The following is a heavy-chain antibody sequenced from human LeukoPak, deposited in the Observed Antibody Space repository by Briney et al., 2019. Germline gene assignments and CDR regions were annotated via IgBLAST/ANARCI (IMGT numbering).Heavy chain of an antibody. CDR2: ISGSGGST. J-gene: IGHJ4*02. CDR3: AKVADGYNSNYFDY. CDR1: GFTFSSYA. V-gene: IGHV3-23*01. Sequence: PGGSLRLPCAASGFTFSSYAMSWVRQAPGKGLEWVSAISGSGGSTYYADFVKGRFTISRDNSKNTLYLQMNSLRAEDTAVYYCAKVADGYNSNYFDYWGQGTLVTVSS. D-gene: IGHD5-24*01.